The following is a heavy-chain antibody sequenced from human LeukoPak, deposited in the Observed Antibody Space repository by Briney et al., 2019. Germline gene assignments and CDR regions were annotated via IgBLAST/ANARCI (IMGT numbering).Heavy chain of an antibody. Sequence: SQTLSLTCTVSGGSITNDNYFWSWIRQPPGKGLGWIGYIYTSGSTNYNPSLKSRVTISVDTSKNQFSLKLSSVTAADTAVYYCARVVPAAIGRFDPWGQGTLVTVSS. CDR2: IYTSGST. J-gene: IGHJ5*02. D-gene: IGHD2-2*02. V-gene: IGHV4-61*09. CDR3: ARVVPAAIGRFDP. CDR1: GGSITNDNYF.